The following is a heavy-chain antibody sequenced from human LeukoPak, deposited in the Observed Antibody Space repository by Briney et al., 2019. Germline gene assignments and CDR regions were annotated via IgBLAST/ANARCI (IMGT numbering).Heavy chain of an antibody. CDR3: ARSAPGCFEAFDI. CDR2: IYYSGST. CDR1: GGSISSSSYY. Sequence: SETLSLTCTVSGGSISSSSYYWGWIRQPPGKGLEWIGSIYYSGSTYYNPSLKSRVTISVDTSKNQFSLRLSSVTAADTAVYYCARSAPGCFEAFDIWGQGTMVTVSS. V-gene: IGHV4-39*01. J-gene: IGHJ3*02.